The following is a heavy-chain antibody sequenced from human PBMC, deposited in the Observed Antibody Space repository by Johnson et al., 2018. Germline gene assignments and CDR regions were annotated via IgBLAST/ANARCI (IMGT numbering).Heavy chain of an antibody. D-gene: IGHD3-22*01. V-gene: IGHV3-30*18. CDR3: AKDNGPTMIRCFQH. J-gene: IGHJ1*01. CDR1: GFTFSNYG. CDR2: ISYDGSNK. Sequence: QVQLVQSGGGVVQPGRSLRLSCAASGFTFSNYGMHWVRQAPGKGLEWVTVISYDGSNKQYADSVKGRFTISRDNSKTTMYLQMNSLGVEDTAVYYCAKDNGPTMIRCFQHWGQGTLVTVSS.